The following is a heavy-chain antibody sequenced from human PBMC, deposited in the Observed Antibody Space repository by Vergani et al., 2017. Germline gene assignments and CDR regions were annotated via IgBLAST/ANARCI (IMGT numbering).Heavy chain of an antibody. CDR2: IFYSGST. D-gene: IGHD6-19*01. CDR1: GGSISSGDYY. J-gene: IGHJ4*02. V-gene: IGHV4-30-4*08. CDR3: ARTRGDSSGWYVYFDY. Sequence: QVQLQESGPGLVKPSQTLSLTCTVSGGSISSGDYYWSWIRQPPGKGLEWIWYIFYSGSTYYNPSLKSRVTISVDKSKNQFSLQLSSGTAADTAVYYCARTRGDSSGWYVYFDYWGQGTLVTVSS.